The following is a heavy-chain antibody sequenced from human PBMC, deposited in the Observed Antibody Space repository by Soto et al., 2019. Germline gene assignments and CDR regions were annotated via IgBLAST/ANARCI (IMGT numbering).Heavy chain of an antibody. CDR2: ISYDGSNK. V-gene: IGHV3-30*18. J-gene: IGHJ6*02. D-gene: IGHD4-17*01. CDR3: AKHRYGDFRYYYYYGMDV. CDR1: GFTFSSYG. Sequence: PGGSLRLSCAASGFTFSSYGMHWVRQAPGKGLEWVAVISYDGSNKYYADSVKGRFTISRDNSKNTLYLQMNSLRAEDTAVYYCAKHRYGDFRYYYYYGMDVWGQGTTVTVS.